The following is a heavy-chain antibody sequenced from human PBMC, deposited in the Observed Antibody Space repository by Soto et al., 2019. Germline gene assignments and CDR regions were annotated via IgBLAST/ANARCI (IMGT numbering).Heavy chain of an antibody. Sequence: ASVKVSCKASGYTFTSYGISWVRQAPGQGLEWMGWISAYNGNTNYAQKLQGRVTMTTDTSTSTAYMELRSLRSDDTAVYYCARANPITIFGVVTTRQFDYWGQGTLVTVSS. CDR1: GYTFTSYG. CDR3: ARANPITIFGVVTTRQFDY. V-gene: IGHV1-18*01. D-gene: IGHD3-3*01. J-gene: IGHJ4*02. CDR2: ISAYNGNT.